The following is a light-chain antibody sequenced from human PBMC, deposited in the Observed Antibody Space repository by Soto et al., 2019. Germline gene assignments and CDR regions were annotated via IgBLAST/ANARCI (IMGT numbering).Light chain of an antibody. Sequence: IQMTQSPSSLSASVGDRVTITCRASQTIPNYLSWYQQKPDKAPKLLIYAATSLYSGVASRFSGSGSGTYFTLTISSVQPEDFATYFCLETYSTSYAFGQGTKLENK. CDR2: AAT. CDR3: LETYSTSYA. J-gene: IGKJ2*01. V-gene: IGKV1-39*01. CDR1: QTIPNY.